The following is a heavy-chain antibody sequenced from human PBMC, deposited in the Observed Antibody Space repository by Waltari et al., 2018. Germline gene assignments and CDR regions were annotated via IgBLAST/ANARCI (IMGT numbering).Heavy chain of an antibody. J-gene: IGHJ6*02. Sequence: QVQLQESGPGLVKPSETLALTCTVSGASMSRYYWTWIRQAPGKGLEWIGYVFYTGKTLYNPSLKSRVTILVDTSKNQFSLELNSVTAADTAVYFCARLRREYLYEGLDVWGQGTAVSVSS. D-gene: IGHD2-2*02. CDR3: ARLRREYLYEGLDV. V-gene: IGHV4-59*01. CDR2: VFYTGKT. CDR1: GASMSRYY.